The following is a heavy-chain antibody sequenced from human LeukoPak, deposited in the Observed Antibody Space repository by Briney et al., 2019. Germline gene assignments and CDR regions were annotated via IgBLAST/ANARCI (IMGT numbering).Heavy chain of an antibody. V-gene: IGHV1-8*01. J-gene: IGHJ4*02. CDR2: MNPNSGNT. CDR1: GYTFTSYD. D-gene: IGHD4-17*01. CDR3: ARGLGGMTTVSH. Sequence: ASVKVSCKASGYTFTSYDVNWVRQATGQGLEWMGWMNPNSGNTGYAQKFQGRVTMTRNTSISTAYMELSSLRSEDTAVYYCARGLGGMTTVSHWGQGTLVTVSS.